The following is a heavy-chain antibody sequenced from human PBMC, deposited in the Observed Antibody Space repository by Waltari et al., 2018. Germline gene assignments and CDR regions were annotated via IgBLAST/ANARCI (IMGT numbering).Heavy chain of an antibody. CDR2: ISGSGGST. CDR1: GSTSRSYA. J-gene: IGHJ4*02. Sequence: EVQLLESGGGLVQPGGSLRLSCAASGSTSRSYAMSWVRQAPGKGLEWVSAISGSGGSTYYADSVKGRFTISRDNSKNTLYLQMNSLRAEDTAVYYCAKGGSSLPFDYWGQGTLVTVSS. CDR3: AKGGSSLPFDY. D-gene: IGHD6-6*01. V-gene: IGHV3-23*01.